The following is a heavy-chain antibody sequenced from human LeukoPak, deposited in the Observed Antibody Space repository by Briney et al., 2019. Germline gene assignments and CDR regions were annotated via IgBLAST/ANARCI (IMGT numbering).Heavy chain of an antibody. CDR1: GGSISSYY. CDR2: IYYSGST. Sequence: SETLSLTCTVSGGSISSYYWSWIRQPPGKGLEWIGYIYYSGSTNYNPSLKSRVTISVDTSKNQFSLKLSSVTAADTAVYYCARGQGSWYYFDYWGQGTLVTVSS. V-gene: IGHV4-59*01. CDR3: ARGQGSWYYFDY. D-gene: IGHD6-13*01. J-gene: IGHJ4*02.